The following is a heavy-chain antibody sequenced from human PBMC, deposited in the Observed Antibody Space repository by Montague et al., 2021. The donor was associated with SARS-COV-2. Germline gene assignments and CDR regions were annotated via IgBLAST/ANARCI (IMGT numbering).Heavy chain of an antibody. Sequence: SETLSLTCTVSGGPIRSYYWNWMRQTPGKGLEWIGYMHDSGTANYNPSLRSRVTLMADASWNQFSMEQSSVTAADTAMYYCTRLPRGSGTWGYFDYWAQGTLVTVSS. V-gene: IGHV4-59*08. J-gene: IGHJ4*03. CDR1: GGPIRSYY. CDR2: MHDSGTA. CDR3: TRLPRGSGTWGYFDY. D-gene: IGHD3-10*01.